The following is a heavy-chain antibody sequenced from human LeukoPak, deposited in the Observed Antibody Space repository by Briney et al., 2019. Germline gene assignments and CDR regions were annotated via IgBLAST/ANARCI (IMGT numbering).Heavy chain of an antibody. CDR3: AKDHTVTTYYYYYGMDV. CDR2: ISYDGSNK. J-gene: IGHJ6*02. V-gene: IGHV3-30*18. Sequence: GRSLRLSCAASGFTFSSYGMHWVRQAPGKGLEWVAVISYDGSNKYYADSVKGRFTISRDNSKNTLYLQMNSLRAEDTAVYYCAKDHTVTTYYYYYGMDVWGQGTTVTVSS. D-gene: IGHD4-17*01. CDR1: GFTFSSYG.